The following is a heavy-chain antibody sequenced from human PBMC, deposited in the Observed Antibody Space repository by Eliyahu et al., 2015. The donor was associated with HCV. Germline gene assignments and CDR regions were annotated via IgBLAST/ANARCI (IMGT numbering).Heavy chain of an antibody. Sequence: QVPLQESGPGLVKPSQTLSLTXXVSGXXIRSXXYXWSWVRQPAGEGLEWIGRLYNAGTINYKPALKNRVVISADTSKNQLSLRLTSVTAADTAIYYCALSPLSDPYYFDNWGPGTLVTVSS. CDR3: ALSPLSDPYYFDN. D-gene: IGHD2/OR15-2a*01. J-gene: IGHJ4*02. V-gene: IGHV4-61*02. CDR2: LYNAGTI. CDR1: GXXIRSXXYX.